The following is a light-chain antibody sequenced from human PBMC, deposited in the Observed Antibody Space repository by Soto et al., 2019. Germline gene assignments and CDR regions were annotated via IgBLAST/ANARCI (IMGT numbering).Light chain of an antibody. J-gene: IGKJ1*01. CDR2: GAS. CDR3: QQSYSTLWT. V-gene: IGKV3-20*01. CDR1: QSVGSNY. Sequence: EIVLTQFPGTLSLSPGESATLSCRASQSVGSNYLAWYQQRPGQPPNLLIFGASHRAPDIPDRFSGSGSGTDFTLTISSLQPEDFATYYCQQSYSTLWTFGQGTKVDI.